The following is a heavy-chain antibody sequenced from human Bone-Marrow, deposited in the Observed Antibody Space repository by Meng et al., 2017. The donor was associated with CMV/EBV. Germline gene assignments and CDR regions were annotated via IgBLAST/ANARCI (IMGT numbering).Heavy chain of an antibody. D-gene: IGHD3-3*01. CDR3: ARALSDFWSGYSFYYYGMDV. CDR2: INAGNGNT. CDR1: TSYA. Sequence: TSYAMHWVRQAPGQRLEWMGWINAGNGNTKYSQKFQGRVTITGDTSASTAYMELSSLRSEDTAVYYCARALSDFWSGYSFYYYGMDVWGRGTTVTVSS. J-gene: IGHJ6*02. V-gene: IGHV1-3*01.